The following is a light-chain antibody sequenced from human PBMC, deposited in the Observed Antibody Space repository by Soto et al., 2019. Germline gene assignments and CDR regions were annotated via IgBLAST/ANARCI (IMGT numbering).Light chain of an antibody. CDR1: QSVLYSSNNKNY. V-gene: IGKV4-1*01. Sequence: DFVLTQSPVSLAVSLGERATINCKSSQSVLYSSNNKNYLSWYQHKAGQPPRLLFSWASTRASGVPARFSGSGSGTDFSLTISSLQAEDVAVYYCLQYYNSPFTFGPGTKVEIK. CDR3: LQYYNSPFT. CDR2: WAS. J-gene: IGKJ3*01.